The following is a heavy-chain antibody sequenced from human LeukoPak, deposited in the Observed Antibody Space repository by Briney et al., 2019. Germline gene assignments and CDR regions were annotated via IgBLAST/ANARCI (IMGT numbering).Heavy chain of an antibody. J-gene: IGHJ5*02. CDR2: IIPILGIA. CDR1: GGTFSSYT. V-gene: IGHV1-69*02. Sequence: AASVKVSCKASGGTFSSYTISWVRQALGQGLEWMGRIIPILGIANYAQKFQGRVTITADKSTSTAYMELSSLRSEDTAVYYCARSGWTANWFDPWGQGTLVTVSS. CDR3: ARSGWTANWFDP. D-gene: IGHD6-19*01.